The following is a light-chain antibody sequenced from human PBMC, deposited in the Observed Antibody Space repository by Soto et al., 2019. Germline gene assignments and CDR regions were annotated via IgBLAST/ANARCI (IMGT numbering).Light chain of an antibody. Sequence: DIQMTQSPSSVSASVGDRVTITCRASQAIDSWLAWYQQKPGEAPKLLIYDASSLESGVPSRFSGSGSGTQFTLTISSLQPDDFATYYCQQYYNYPYTFGQGTKLEIK. CDR2: DAS. J-gene: IGKJ2*01. CDR1: QAIDSW. CDR3: QQYYNYPYT. V-gene: IGKV1-5*01.